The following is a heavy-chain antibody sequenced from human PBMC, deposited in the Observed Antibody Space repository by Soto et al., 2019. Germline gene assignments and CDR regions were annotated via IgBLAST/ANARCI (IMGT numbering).Heavy chain of an antibody. D-gene: IGHD6-13*01. J-gene: IGHJ1*01. CDR3: ARLDTSSWFPFP. CDR2: ISAHNGDT. Sequence: GASVKVSCKASGGGNLRDYRTTWVRQAPGQGLEWMGWISAHNGDTNYAQNLQDRVTMTTDTSTSTAYMELRSLRSGDTAVYYCARLDTSSWFPFPWGQGTLVTVSS. CDR1: GGGNLRDYR. V-gene: IGHV1-18*04.